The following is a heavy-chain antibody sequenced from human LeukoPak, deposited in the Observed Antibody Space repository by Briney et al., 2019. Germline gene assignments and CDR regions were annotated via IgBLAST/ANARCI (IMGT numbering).Heavy chain of an antibody. CDR1: GFTFSSHS. J-gene: IGHJ6*03. Sequence: GGSLRLSCTVSGFTFSSHSMSWVPQAPGEGLEGISFIFGWSSNYIYYAESVKGRFTISRDNARNLMYLQMNSLRAEDTALYFCARVVGFGDYYYYYYMDVWGKGTTVIVS. CDR3: ARVVGFGDYYYYYYMDV. V-gene: IGHV3-21*01. CDR2: IFGWSSNYI. D-gene: IGHD1-26*01.